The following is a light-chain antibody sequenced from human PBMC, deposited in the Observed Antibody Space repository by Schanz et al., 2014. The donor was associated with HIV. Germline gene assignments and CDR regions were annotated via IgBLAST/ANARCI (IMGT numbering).Light chain of an antibody. CDR2: GAS. CDR3: QQPASYPLT. Sequence: EIVLTQSPGILSLSPGENATVSCRASQRVSSSYLAWYQQKPGQAPRLLIYGASTRATGIPARFSGSGSGTEFTLTISSLQSEDFATYYCQQPASYPLTFGGGTKVEIK. V-gene: IGKV3-20*01. J-gene: IGKJ4*01. CDR1: QRVSSSY.